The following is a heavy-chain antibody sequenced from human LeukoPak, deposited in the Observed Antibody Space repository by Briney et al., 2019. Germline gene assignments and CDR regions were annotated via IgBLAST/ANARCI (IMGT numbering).Heavy chain of an antibody. Sequence: PGGSLRLSCAASGFTFSNAWMSWVRQAPGKGLEWVGRIKSKTDGGTTDYAAPVKGRFTISRDDSKNTLYLQMNSLKTEDTAVYYCTTERVDTAMGDYWGQGTLVTVSS. V-gene: IGHV3-15*01. CDR3: TTERVDTAMGDY. J-gene: IGHJ4*02. CDR2: IKSKTDGGTT. D-gene: IGHD5-18*01. CDR1: GFTFSNAW.